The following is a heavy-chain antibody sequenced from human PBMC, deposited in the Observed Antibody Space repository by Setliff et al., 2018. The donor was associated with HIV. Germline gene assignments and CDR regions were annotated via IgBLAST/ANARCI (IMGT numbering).Heavy chain of an antibody. D-gene: IGHD3-10*01. V-gene: IGHV4-61*02. CDR3: ARDYGSGSYGWLQH. Sequence: SETLSLTCTVSGGSISSGGYYWSWIRQPAGKGLEWIGRIYTSGSTNYNPSLKSRVTISVDTSKNQFSLKLSSVTAADTAVYYCARDYGSGSYGWLQHWGQGTLVTSPQ. CDR1: GGSISSGGYY. J-gene: IGHJ1*01. CDR2: IYTSGST.